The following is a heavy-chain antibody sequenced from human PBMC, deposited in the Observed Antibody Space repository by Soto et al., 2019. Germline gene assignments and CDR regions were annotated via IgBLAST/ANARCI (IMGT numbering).Heavy chain of an antibody. CDR3: ATSPRFAFDF. CDR1: GGSVSGDKNY. J-gene: IGHJ3*01. D-gene: IGHD3-16*01. CDR2: ISYSGAT. Sequence: QVQLQESGPGLVKPSETLSLICTVSGGSVSGDKNYWSWIRQSPGKGLEWIGYISYSGATNYNPSLKSRLTISVDRSKNQFALKLSSVTASDTALYYCATSPRFAFDFWGQGTTVFVSS. V-gene: IGHV4-61*01.